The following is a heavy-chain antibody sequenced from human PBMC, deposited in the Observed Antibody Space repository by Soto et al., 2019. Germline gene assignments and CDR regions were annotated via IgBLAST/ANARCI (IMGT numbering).Heavy chain of an antibody. V-gene: IGHV6-1*01. Sequence: PSQTLSLTCAISGDSVSSNSAAWNWIRQSPSRDLEWLGRTYYRSKWYNDYAVSVKSRITINPDTSKNQFSLQLNSVTPEDTAVYYCARWDIVVVYGWFDPWGQGTLVTVSS. CDR2: TYYRSKWYN. J-gene: IGHJ5*02. CDR1: GDSVSSNSAA. D-gene: IGHD2-2*01. CDR3: ARWDIVVVYGWFDP.